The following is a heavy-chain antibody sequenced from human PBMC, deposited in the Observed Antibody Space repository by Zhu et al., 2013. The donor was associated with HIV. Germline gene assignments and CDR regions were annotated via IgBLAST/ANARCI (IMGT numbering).Heavy chain of an antibody. CDR3: AVYDFWSGFPGSYYMDV. CDR2: MNPNSGNT. J-gene: IGHJ6*03. CDR1: GYTFTSYD. D-gene: IGHD3-3*01. Sequence: QVQLVQSGAEVKKPGASVKVSCKASGYTFTSYDLNWVRQATGQGLEWMGWMNPNSGNTGYAQKFQGRVTITRNTSISTAYMELNSLRSEDTAIYYCAVYDFWSGFPGSYYMDVWGKGTTVTVSS. V-gene: IGHV1-8*01.